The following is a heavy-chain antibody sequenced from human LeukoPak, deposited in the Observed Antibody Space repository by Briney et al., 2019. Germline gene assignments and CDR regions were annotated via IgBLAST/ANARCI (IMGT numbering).Heavy chain of an antibody. J-gene: IGHJ3*02. Sequence: GGSLRLSCAASGFTFSSYGMHWVRQAPGKGLEWVAFIRYDGSNKYYADSVKGRFTISRDNAKNSLYLQMNSLRAEDTAVYYCARDRDPGYNDSSGYRRVNAFDIWGQGTMVTVSS. V-gene: IGHV3-30*02. CDR2: IRYDGSNK. D-gene: IGHD3-22*01. CDR3: ARDRDPGYNDSSGYRRVNAFDI. CDR1: GFTFSSYG.